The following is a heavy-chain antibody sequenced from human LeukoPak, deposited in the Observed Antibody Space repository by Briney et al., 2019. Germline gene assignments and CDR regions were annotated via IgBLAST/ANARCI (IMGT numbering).Heavy chain of an antibody. V-gene: IGHV1-46*01. CDR1: GYTFTSYY. D-gene: IGHD4-17*01. J-gene: IGHJ5*02. Sequence: ASVKVSCKASGYTFTSYYMHWLRQAPGQGLEWMGIINPSGGSTSYAQKFQGRVTMTRDMSTSTVYMELSSLRSEDTAEYYCASITVTTNWFDPWGQGTLVTVSS. CDR3: ASITVTTNWFDP. CDR2: INPSGGST.